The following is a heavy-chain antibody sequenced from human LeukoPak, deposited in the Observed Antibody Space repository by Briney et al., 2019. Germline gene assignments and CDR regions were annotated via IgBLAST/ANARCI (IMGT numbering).Heavy chain of an antibody. CDR2: VYYGRSP. V-gene: IGHV4-39*02. J-gene: IGHJ4*02. D-gene: IGHD5-18*01. CDR3: ARGGGIQLWLRY. CDR1: GDSISRSTYY. Sequence: SETLSLTCTVSGDSISRSTYYWAWIRQPPGKGLEWIGSVYYGRSPYFNPSLESRATISVDTSKNHFSLKMSSVTAADTAVYYCARGGGIQLWLRYWGQGTLVTVSS.